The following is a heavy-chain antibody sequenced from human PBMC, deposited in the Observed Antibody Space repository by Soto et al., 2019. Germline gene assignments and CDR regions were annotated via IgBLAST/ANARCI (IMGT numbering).Heavy chain of an antibody. V-gene: IGHV5-51*01. D-gene: IGHD3-3*01. CDR3: ARRYDFWSASSGRYFNGLDV. J-gene: IGHJ6*02. Sequence: EVQLVQSGTEVKKPGESLKMSCRGSGYSFTNYFIVWIRQLPGKGLEWMGMIYPGDSDTKYNPSFEGQVTISADRSTAYLQLNSLRASDTAIYYCARRYDFWSASSGRYFNGLDVWGQGTAVTVAS. CDR1: GYSFTNYF. CDR2: IYPGDSDT.